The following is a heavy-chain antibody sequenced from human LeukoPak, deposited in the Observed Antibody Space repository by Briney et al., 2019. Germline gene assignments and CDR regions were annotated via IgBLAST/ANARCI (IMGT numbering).Heavy chain of an antibody. D-gene: IGHD6-6*01. CDR3: ARAPWGSSDYFDY. CDR2: INPNSGGT. J-gene: IGHJ4*02. Sequence: ASVKVSCKASGYTFTTYGISWVRQAPGQGLEWMGWINPNSGGTNYAQKFQGRVTMTRDTSISTAYMELSRLRSDDTAVYYCARAPWGSSDYFDYWGQGTLVTVSS. CDR1: GYTFTTYG. V-gene: IGHV1-2*02.